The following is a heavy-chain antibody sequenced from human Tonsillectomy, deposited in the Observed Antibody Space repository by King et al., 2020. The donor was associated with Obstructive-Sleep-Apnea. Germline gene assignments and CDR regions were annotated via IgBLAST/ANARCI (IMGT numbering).Heavy chain of an antibody. V-gene: IGHV3-7*01. D-gene: IGHD5-12*01. Sequence: QLVQSGGGLVQPGGSLRLSCAASGFTFSSYWMSWVRQAPGKGLEWVANIKQDGSEKYYVDVVKGRFTISRDNAKNSLYLQMNSLRAEDTAVYYCASYSGYDYEYYYYGMDVWGQGTTVTVSS. CDR3: ASYSGYDYEYYYYGMDV. CDR1: GFTFSSYW. CDR2: IKQDGSEK. J-gene: IGHJ6*02.